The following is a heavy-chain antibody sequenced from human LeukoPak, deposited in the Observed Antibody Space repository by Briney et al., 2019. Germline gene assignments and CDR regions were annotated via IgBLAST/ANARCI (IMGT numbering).Heavy chain of an antibody. CDR3: ARGSIAVVEMLWALPTRNDY. D-gene: IGHD6-19*01. Sequence: AGGSLRLSCAASGFTFSSYSMNWVRQAPGKGLEWVSSISSSSSYIYYADSVKGRFTISRDKAKNSLYLQMNSLRAEDTAVYYCARGSIAVVEMLWALPTRNDYWGQGTLVTVSS. CDR1: GFTFSSYS. CDR2: ISSSSSYI. J-gene: IGHJ4*02. V-gene: IGHV3-21*01.